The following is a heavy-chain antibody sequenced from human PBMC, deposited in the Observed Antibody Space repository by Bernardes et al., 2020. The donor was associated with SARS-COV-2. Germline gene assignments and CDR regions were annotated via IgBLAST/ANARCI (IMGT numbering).Heavy chain of an antibody. V-gene: IGHV7-4-1*02. CDR1: GYTFTRYS. Sequence: SVTVSCQASGYTFTRYSLLWLRQDPRHRLERIGLINTNTAYPTYPQGFTGRFVFSLDTSVSTAYLQISSLKAEDTAVYYCARDYNSDYYYYYYGMDVWGQGTTVTVS. CDR3: ARDYNSDYYYYYYGMDV. CDR2: INTNTAYP. D-gene: IGHD1-1*01. J-gene: IGHJ6*02.